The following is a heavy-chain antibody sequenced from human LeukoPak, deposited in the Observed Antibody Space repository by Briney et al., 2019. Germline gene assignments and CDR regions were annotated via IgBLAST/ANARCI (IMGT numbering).Heavy chain of an antibody. CDR3: ARNRGYSYGYYFDY. Sequence: PSETLSLTCAVYGGSFSGYYWSWIRQHPGKGLEWIGYIYYSGSTYYNPSLESRVTISVDTSKNQFSLKLSSVTAADTAVYYCARNRGYSYGYYFDYWGQGTLITVSS. D-gene: IGHD5-18*01. CDR1: GGSFSGYY. V-gene: IGHV4-31*11. J-gene: IGHJ4*02. CDR2: IYYSGST.